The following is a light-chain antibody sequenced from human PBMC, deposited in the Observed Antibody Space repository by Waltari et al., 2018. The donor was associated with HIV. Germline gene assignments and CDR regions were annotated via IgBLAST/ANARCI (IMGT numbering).Light chain of an antibody. V-gene: IGKV1-12*01. J-gene: IGKJ4*01. Sequence: DIQMTQSPPSVSASVGDNVTITCRASQYISNWIVWYQHKPGKAPRLLMYAASKLQIGVPSRFSGSGFGAEFTLTISGLQPEDFATYFCQQANSIPLTLGGGTRVEI. CDR1: QYISNW. CDR3: QQANSIPLT. CDR2: AAS.